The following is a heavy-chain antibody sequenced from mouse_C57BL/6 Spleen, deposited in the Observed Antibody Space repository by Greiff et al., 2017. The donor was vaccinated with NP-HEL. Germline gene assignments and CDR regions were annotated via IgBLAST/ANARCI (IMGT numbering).Heavy chain of an antibody. CDR1: GYSFTDYN. D-gene: IGHD1-1*01. CDR2: INPNYGTT. CDR3: AREATYYYGLYYYAMDY. Sequence: VQLKESGPELVKPGASVKISCKASGYSFTDYNMNWVKQSNGKSLEWIGVINPNYGTTSYNQKFKGKATLTVDQSSSTAYMQLNSLTSEDSAVYYCAREATYYYGLYYYAMDYWGQGTSVTVSS. V-gene: IGHV1-39*01. J-gene: IGHJ4*01.